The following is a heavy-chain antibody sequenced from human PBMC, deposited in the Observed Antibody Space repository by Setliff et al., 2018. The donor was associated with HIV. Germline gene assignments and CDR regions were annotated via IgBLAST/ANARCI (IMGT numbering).Heavy chain of an antibody. CDR1: GGSFSGYY. CDR2: INHSGST. V-gene: IGHV4-34*01. Sequence: SETLSLTCAVYGGSFSGYYWSWIRQPPGKGLEWIGEINHSGSTNYNPSPKSRVTISVDTSKNQFSLKLSSVTAADTAVYYCARARTYCSGGSCYSGYFDYWGQGTLVTVSS. J-gene: IGHJ4*02. CDR3: ARARTYCSGGSCYSGYFDY. D-gene: IGHD2-15*01.